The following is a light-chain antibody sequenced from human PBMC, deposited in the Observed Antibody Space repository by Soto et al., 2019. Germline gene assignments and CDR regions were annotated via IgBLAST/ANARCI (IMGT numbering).Light chain of an antibody. CDR1: QSVKTW. CDR3: QQYNSYSRT. CDR2: KAS. V-gene: IGKV1-5*03. J-gene: IGKJ1*01. Sequence: DIQMTQFPSTLSASVGDRVTITCRASQSVKTWLAWYQQKPGKAPKLLIYKASNLESGVPSRFSGSGSGTEFTLTISSLQPDDFATYYCQQYNSYSRTFGQGTKVEIK.